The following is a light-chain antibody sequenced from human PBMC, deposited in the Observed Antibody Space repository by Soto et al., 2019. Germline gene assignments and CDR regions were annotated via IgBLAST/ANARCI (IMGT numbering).Light chain of an antibody. J-gene: IGLJ1*01. CDR1: SRDIGVYNY. CDR2: DVS. V-gene: IGLV2-14*03. CDR3: GSYTGNIYV. Sequence: QSALTQPASVSGSLGQSITISCSGSSRDIGVYNYVSWYQQYPGTAPKLIIFDVSNRPSGVSSRFSGSKSGNTASLTISGLQAEDEADYFCGSYTGNIYVFGNGTKLTVL.